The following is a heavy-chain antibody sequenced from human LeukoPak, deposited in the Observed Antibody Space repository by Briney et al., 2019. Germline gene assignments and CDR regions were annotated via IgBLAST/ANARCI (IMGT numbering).Heavy chain of an antibody. CDR3: ARQEELLWFGESTGFDP. Sequence: PSETLSLTCTVSGGSISSGSYYWSWIRQPAGKGLEWIGRIYTSGSTNYNPSLKSRVTISVDTSKNQFSLKLSSVTAADTAVYYCARQEELLWFGESTGFDPWGQGTLVTVSS. D-gene: IGHD3-10*01. J-gene: IGHJ5*02. CDR2: IYTSGST. V-gene: IGHV4-61*02. CDR1: GGSISSGSYY.